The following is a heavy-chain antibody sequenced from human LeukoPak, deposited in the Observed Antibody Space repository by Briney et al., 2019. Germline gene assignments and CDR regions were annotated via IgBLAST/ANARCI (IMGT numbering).Heavy chain of an antibody. Sequence: SETLSLTCAVYGGSFSGYYWSWIRQPPGKGLEWIGEINHSGSTNYNPSLKSRVTISVDTSKNQFSLKLSSVTAADTAVYYCARGSRMVRGGYYFDYWGQGTLVTVSS. J-gene: IGHJ4*02. CDR3: ARGSRMVRGGYYFDY. V-gene: IGHV4-34*01. D-gene: IGHD3-10*01. CDR2: INHSGST. CDR1: GGSFSGYY.